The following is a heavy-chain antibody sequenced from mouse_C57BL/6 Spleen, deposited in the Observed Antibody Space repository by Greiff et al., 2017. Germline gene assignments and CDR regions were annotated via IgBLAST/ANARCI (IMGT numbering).Heavy chain of an antibody. D-gene: IGHD2-4*01. CDR2: ISSGGDYI. J-gene: IGHJ3*01. V-gene: IGHV5-9-1*02. CDR1: GFTFSSYA. Sequence: EVKLVESGEGLVKPGGSLKLSCAASGFTFSSYAMSWVRQTPEKRLEWVAYISSGGDYIYYADTVKGRFTISRDNARNTLYLQLSGLKSEDTAMYYCTRDGDDDDAWFAYWGQGTLVTVSA. CDR3: TRDGDDDDAWFAY.